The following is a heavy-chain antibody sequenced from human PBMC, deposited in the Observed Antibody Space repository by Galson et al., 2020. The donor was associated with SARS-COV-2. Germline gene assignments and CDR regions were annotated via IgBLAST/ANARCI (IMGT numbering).Heavy chain of an antibody. CDR1: GFTFSSYA. CDR3: ARVGAGVEGTDY. D-gene: IGHD1-1*01. J-gene: IGHJ4*02. V-gene: IGHV3-30*04. CDR2: ISYDGSNK. Sequence: GGSLRLSCAASGFTFSSYAMHWVRQAPGKGLEWVAVISYDGSNKYYADSVKGRFTISRDNSKNTLYLQMNSLRAEDTAVYYCARVGAGVEGTDYWGQGTLVIVSS.